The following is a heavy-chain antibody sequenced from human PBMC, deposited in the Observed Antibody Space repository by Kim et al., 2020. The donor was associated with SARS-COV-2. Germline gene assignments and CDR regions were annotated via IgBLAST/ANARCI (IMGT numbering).Heavy chain of an antibody. CDR3: AREVHGEYYYDSSGFDY. J-gene: IGHJ4*02. D-gene: IGHD3-22*01. Sequence: KSRVTISVDTSKTQFSLKLSSVTAADTVVYYCAREVHGEYYYDSSGFDYWGQGTLVTVSS. V-gene: IGHV4-4*08.